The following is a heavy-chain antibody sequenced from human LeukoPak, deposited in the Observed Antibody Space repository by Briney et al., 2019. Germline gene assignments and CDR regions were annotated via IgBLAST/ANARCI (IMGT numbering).Heavy chain of an antibody. CDR1: GFSFSNSW. Sequence: PGGSLRLSCGASGFSFSNSWLSWVRQAPGKRLDWVDRIKSNTAGGTTDYAAVVKGRFTISIDDSKKTIDLQMNSLETDDTAVYYCTTVTWSGGFEYWGEGNLVTVSS. J-gene: IGHJ4*02. CDR2: IKSNTAGGTT. CDR3: TTVTWSGGFEY. D-gene: IGHD3-16*01. V-gene: IGHV3-15*01.